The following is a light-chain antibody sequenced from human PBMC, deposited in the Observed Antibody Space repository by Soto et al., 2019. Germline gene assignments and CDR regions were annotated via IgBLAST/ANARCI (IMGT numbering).Light chain of an antibody. J-gene: IGLJ2*01. CDR3: CSYAGSYTLV. V-gene: IGLV2-11*01. Sequence: QSALTQPRSVSGSPGQSVTISCTGTGSDVGGYNYVSWYQQHPGKAPKLMINDVTKRPSGVPDRFSGSKSGNTASLTISGLQAEDEADYYCCSYAGSYTLVFGGWTKLTVL. CDR2: DVT. CDR1: GSDVGGYNY.